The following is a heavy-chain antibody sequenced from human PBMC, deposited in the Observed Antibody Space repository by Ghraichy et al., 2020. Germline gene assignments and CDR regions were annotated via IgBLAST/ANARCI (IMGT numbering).Heavy chain of an antibody. D-gene: IGHD2-21*02. Sequence: ASVKVSCKTSGYTFHNYAITWVRQAPGQGLECLGWINGYNGDTTYARKLQGRVTMTTDTSTATAYMELRSLTSDDTAVYFCARAPLFCSTIICFSLKYFGMDVWGQGTTVTVYS. CDR1: GYTFHNYA. CDR3: ARAPLFCSTIICFSLKYFGMDV. J-gene: IGHJ6*02. V-gene: IGHV1-18*01. CDR2: INGYNGDT.